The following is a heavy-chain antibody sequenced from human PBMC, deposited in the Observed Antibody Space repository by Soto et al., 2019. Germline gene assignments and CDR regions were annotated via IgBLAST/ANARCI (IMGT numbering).Heavy chain of an antibody. Sequence: EVQLVESGGDLVQPGRSLRLSCAASGFTFDDYAMHWVRLAPGKGLEWFSGISWNSGDIYYADSVKGRFTISRDNAKNSLYLQMNSLRPDDTAMYYCAKDAIHVLLGYTYGAGGMDVWGQGTTVTVSS. V-gene: IGHV3-9*01. CDR2: ISWNSGDI. CDR1: GFTFDDYA. J-gene: IGHJ6*02. CDR3: AKDAIHVLLGYTYGAGGMDV. D-gene: IGHD5-18*01.